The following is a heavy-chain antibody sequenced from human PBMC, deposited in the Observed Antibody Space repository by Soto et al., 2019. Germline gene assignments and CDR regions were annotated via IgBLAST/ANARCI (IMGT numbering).Heavy chain of an antibody. D-gene: IGHD6-13*01. CDR3: ARDASRDSSARGWFDP. J-gene: IGHJ5*02. V-gene: IGHV3-23*01. Sequence: PGGSLRLSCAASRFTFSSYAMSWVRQAPGKGLEWVSAISGSGGSTYYADSVKGRFTISRDNSKNTLYLQMNSLRADDTAVYYCARDASRDSSARGWFDPWGPGTLVTVSS. CDR2: ISGSGGST. CDR1: RFTFSSYA.